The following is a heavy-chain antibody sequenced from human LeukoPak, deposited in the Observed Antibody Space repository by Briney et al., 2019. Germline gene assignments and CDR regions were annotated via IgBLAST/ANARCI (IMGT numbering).Heavy chain of an antibody. J-gene: IGHJ6*02. V-gene: IGHV3-71*01. Sequence: GGSLRLSCAASGFTFSDYYMSWIRQAPGKGLDWVGGIRSKAYGGTTDYAASVKGRFTISRDDSKSIAYLQMNSLKTEDTGVYFCVRYTTTSRYTYFGMVVWGQGTTVTVSS. D-gene: IGHD3-16*02. CDR2: IRSKAYGGTT. CDR3: VRYTTTSRYTYFGMVV. CDR1: GFTFSDYY.